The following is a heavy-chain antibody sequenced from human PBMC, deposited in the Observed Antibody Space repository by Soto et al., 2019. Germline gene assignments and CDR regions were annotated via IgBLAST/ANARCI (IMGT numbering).Heavy chain of an antibody. CDR2: IIPIFGTA. CDR3: ARRAIEGYFDWLSGPLGAFDI. D-gene: IGHD3-9*01. V-gene: IGHV1-69*13. J-gene: IGHJ3*02. Sequence: SVKVSCKASGGTFSSYAISWVRQAPGHGLEWMGGIIPIFGTANYAQKFQGRVTITADESTRTAYMELSSLRSEDTPVYYCARRAIEGYFDWLSGPLGAFDIWGQ. CDR1: GGTFSSYA.